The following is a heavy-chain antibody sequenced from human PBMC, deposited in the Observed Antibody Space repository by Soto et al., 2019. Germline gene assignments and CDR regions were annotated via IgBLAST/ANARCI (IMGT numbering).Heavy chain of an antibody. D-gene: IGHD3-3*01. CDR3: AREIRNYDFWSGYYTPWGDYYYGMDV. CDR1: GFTFSSYG. Sequence: GGSLRLSCAASGFTFSSYGMHWVRQAPGKGLEWVAVIWYDGSNKYYADSVKGRFTIPRDNSKNTLYLQMNSLRAEDTAVYYCAREIRNYDFWSGYYTPWGDYYYGMDVWGQGTTVTVSS. V-gene: IGHV3-33*01. CDR2: IWYDGSNK. J-gene: IGHJ6*02.